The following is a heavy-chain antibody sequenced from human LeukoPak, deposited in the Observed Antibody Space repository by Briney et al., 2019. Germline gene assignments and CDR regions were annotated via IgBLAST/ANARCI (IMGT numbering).Heavy chain of an antibody. Sequence: GGSLRLSCAASGFTFSSYAMSWVRQAPGKGLEWVSSISSSSSYIYYADSVKGRFTISRDNAKNSLYLQMNSLRAEDTAVYYCARDPNLTGYRRLPEGFDYWGQGTLVTVSS. V-gene: IGHV3-21*01. CDR3: ARDPNLTGYRRLPEGFDY. CDR2: ISSSSSYI. J-gene: IGHJ4*02. D-gene: IGHD3-9*01. CDR1: GFTFSSYA.